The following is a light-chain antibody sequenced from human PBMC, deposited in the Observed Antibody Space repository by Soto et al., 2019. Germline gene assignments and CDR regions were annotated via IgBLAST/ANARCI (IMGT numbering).Light chain of an antibody. V-gene: IGLV2-14*01. J-gene: IGLJ2*01. Sequence: QSALTQPASVSGSPGQSITISCTGTSSDVGGYNYVAWYQQHPGKAPKLMIYDVSNRPSGVSNRFSGSKSGNTASLTISGLQAEDEADYYCNSYTGSSTSVVFGGGTKLTVL. CDR2: DVS. CDR3: NSYTGSSTSVV. CDR1: SSDVGGYNY.